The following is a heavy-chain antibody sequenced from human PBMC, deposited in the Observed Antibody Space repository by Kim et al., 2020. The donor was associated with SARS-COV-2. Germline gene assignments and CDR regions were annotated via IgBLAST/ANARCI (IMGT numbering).Heavy chain of an antibody. CDR1: GDSVSSNTAA. V-gene: IGHV6-1*01. D-gene: IGHD6-13*01. Sequence: SQTLSLTCAISGDSVSSNTAAWNWIRQSPSRGLEWLGRTYYRSKWYTDYAVSVKSRITISPDTSKNQFSLQLNSVTPDDTAVYYCTRVSRWGSAGTKDFYCYGMDVWGQGTTVTVSS. CDR2: TYYRSKWYT. J-gene: IGHJ6*02. CDR3: TRVSRWGSAGTKDFYCYGMDV.